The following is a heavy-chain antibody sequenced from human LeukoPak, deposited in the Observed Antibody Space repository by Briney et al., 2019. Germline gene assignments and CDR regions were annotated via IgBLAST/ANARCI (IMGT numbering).Heavy chain of an antibody. CDR3: ARVRPYSSSSHSGCMDV. J-gene: IGHJ6*03. CDR2: IYYSGST. Sequence: PSETLSLTCTVSGGSISSSSYYWGWIRQPPGKGLEWIGSIYYSGSTYYNPSLKSRVTISVDTSKNQFSLKLSSVTAADTAVYYCARVRPYSSSSHSGCMDVWGKGTTVTISS. CDR1: GGSISSSSYY. D-gene: IGHD6-6*01. V-gene: IGHV4-39*07.